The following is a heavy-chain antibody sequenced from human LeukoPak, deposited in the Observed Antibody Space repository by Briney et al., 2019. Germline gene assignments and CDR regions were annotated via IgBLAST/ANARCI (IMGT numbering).Heavy chain of an antibody. Sequence: SETLSLTCTVSGGSISSSSYYWGWIRQPPGKGLEWIGSIYYSGSTYYNPSLKSRVTISVDTSKNQFSLKLSSVTAADTAAYYCARAYDSSGYSWFDPWGQGTLVTVPS. D-gene: IGHD3-22*01. CDR3: ARAYDSSGYSWFDP. V-gene: IGHV4-39*01. CDR1: GGSISSSSYY. J-gene: IGHJ5*02. CDR2: IYYSGST.